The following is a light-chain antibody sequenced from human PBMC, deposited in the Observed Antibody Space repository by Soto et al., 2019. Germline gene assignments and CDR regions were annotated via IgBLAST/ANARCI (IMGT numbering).Light chain of an antibody. CDR3: SSYAGSNIML. J-gene: IGLJ2*01. CDR1: SSDVGSYSY. Sequence: QPVLTQPPSASGSPGQSVTISCTGTSSDVGSYSYVSWYQRHPGKAPKLIIYEVTKRPSGVPDRLSGSKSGNTASLTVSGLQAADEAGYYCSSYAGSNIMLFGGGTKLTVL. CDR2: EVT. V-gene: IGLV2-8*01.